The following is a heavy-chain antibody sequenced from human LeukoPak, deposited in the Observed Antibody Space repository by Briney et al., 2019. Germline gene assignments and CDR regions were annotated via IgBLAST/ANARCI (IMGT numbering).Heavy chain of an antibody. CDR2: ISSTSSTI. CDR1: GFTFSSYS. CDR3: ARDDGYCSSTSCYGIDY. Sequence: GGSLRLSCAASGFTFSSYSMNWVRQAPGKGLEWGSYISSTSSTIYYADSVKGRFTISRDNAKNSLYLQMNSMRAEDTAVYYCARDDGYCSSTSCYGIDYWGQGTLVTVSS. V-gene: IGHV3-48*01. J-gene: IGHJ4*02. D-gene: IGHD2-2*01.